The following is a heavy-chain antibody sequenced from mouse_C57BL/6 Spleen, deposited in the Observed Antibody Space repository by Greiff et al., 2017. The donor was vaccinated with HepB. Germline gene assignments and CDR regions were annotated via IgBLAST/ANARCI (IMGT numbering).Heavy chain of an antibody. CDR1: GYTFTSYW. Sequence: VQLQQPGAELVKPGASVKLSCKASGYTFTSYWMHWVKQRPGRGLEWIGRIDPNSGGTKYNEKFKSKATLTVDKPSSTAYMQLSSRTSEDSAVYYCARRGSWYGNYDAMDYWGQGTSVTVSS. D-gene: IGHD2-10*02. V-gene: IGHV1-72*01. CDR2: IDPNSGGT. CDR3: ARRGSWYGNYDAMDY. J-gene: IGHJ4*01.